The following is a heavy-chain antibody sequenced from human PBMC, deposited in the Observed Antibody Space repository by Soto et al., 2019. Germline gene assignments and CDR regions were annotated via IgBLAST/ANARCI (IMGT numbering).Heavy chain of an antibody. CDR1: GYTFTSYG. J-gene: IGHJ6*02. V-gene: IGHV1-18*01. CDR3: ARIDTYYDILTGYYYYYYGMDV. Sequence: GASVKVSCKASGYTFTSYGISWVRQAPGQGLEWMGWISAYNGNTNHAQKLQGRVTMTTDTSTSTAYMELRSLRSDDTAVYYCARIDTYYDILTGYYYYYYGMDVWGQGTTVTVSS. D-gene: IGHD3-9*01. CDR2: ISAYNGNT.